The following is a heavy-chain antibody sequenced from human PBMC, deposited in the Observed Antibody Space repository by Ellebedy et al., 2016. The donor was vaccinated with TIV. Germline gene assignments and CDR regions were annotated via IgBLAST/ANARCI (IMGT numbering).Heavy chain of an antibody. Sequence: GESLKISCAASGFTFSDYYMSWIRQAPGKGLGWVSYISSSSSYTNYADSVKSRFTISRDNAKNSLYLQMNSLRAEDTAVYYCARRGCSGGSCYSGYYYDGMDVWGQGTTVTVSS. CDR2: ISSSSSYT. J-gene: IGHJ6*02. CDR1: GFTFSDYY. V-gene: IGHV3-11*06. D-gene: IGHD2-15*01. CDR3: ARRGCSGGSCYSGYYYDGMDV.